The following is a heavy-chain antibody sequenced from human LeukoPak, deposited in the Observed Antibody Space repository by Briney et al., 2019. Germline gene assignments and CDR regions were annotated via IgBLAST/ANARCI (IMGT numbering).Heavy chain of an antibody. V-gene: IGHV3-48*03. CDR3: ARDGNWNLDY. D-gene: IGHD1-1*01. CDR2: ISSSGSTI. CDR1: GFTFSSYE. Sequence: GGSLRLSCAASGFTFSSYEMNWVRQAPGKGLEWVSYISSSGSTIYYADSVKGRFTISRDNAKNSLYLRMNSLRAEDTAVYYCARDGNWNLDYWGQGTLVTVSS. J-gene: IGHJ4*02.